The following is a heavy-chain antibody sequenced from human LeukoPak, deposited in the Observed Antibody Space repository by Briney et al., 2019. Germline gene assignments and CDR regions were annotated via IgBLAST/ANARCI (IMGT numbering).Heavy chain of an antibody. V-gene: IGHV4-39*07. J-gene: IGHJ5*02. Sequence: SETLSLTCTVSGGSISSSSYYWGWIRQPPGKGLEWIGSIYYSGSTYYNPSLKSRVTISVDTSKNQFSLKLSSVTAADTAVYYCAGSPSRWGIIAAAGPHWFDPWGQGTLVTVSS. D-gene: IGHD6-13*01. CDR3: AGSPSRWGIIAAAGPHWFDP. CDR2: IYYSGST. CDR1: GGSISSSSYY.